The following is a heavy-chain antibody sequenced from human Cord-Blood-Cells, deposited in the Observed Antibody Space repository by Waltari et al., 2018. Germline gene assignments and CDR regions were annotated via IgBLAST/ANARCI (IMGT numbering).Heavy chain of an antibody. CDR3: ARGGSTSCYTQIDY. CDR1: GFTFSSYA. D-gene: IGHD2-2*02. Sequence: QVQLVESGGGVVQPGRSLTLSCAASGFTFSSYALPWVRQAPGKGLEWVAVISYDGSNKYYADSVKGRFTISRDNSKNTLYLQMNSLRAEDTAVYYCARGGSTSCYTQIDYWGQGTLVTVSS. V-gene: IGHV3-30-3*01. CDR2: ISYDGSNK. J-gene: IGHJ4*02.